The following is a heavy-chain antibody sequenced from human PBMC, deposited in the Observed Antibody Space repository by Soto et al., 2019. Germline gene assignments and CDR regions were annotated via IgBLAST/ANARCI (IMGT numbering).Heavy chain of an antibody. CDR1: GGSISSGDYY. CDR2: IYYSGST. J-gene: IGHJ5*02. CDR3: ARGVVQQLIYLNWFDP. Sequence: PSETLSLTCTVSGGSISSGDYYWSWIRQPPGKGLEWIGYIYYSGSTYYNPSLKSRVTISVDTSKNQFSLKLSSVTAADAAVYYCARGVVQQLIYLNWFDPWGQGTLVTVSS. D-gene: IGHD2-2*02. V-gene: IGHV4-30-4*01.